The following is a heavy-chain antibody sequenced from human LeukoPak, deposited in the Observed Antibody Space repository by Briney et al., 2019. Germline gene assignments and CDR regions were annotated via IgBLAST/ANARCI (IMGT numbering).Heavy chain of an antibody. D-gene: IGHD5-12*01. CDR3: ARPDYSGFDWGFDF. CDR1: GGTFNTFS. J-gene: IGHJ4*02. CDR2: IIPFFGSA. V-gene: IGHV1-69*05. Sequence: ASVKVSCKASGGTFNTFSIGWVRQAPGQGLEWMGGIIPFFGSANYAQKFQDRFTITTDESTTTAYMVLNSLTSEDMAVYYCARPDYSGFDWGFDFWGQGTLVTVSS.